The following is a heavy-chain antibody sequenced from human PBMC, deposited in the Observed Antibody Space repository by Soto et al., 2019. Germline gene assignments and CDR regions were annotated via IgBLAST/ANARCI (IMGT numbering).Heavy chain of an antibody. D-gene: IGHD2-21*02. V-gene: IGHV4-59*01. CDR3: ARDLWGYCGTDCYPLDV. CDR2: MYNTGST. J-gene: IGHJ6*02. CDR1: GGSINGYY. Sequence: SETLSLTCTVSGGSINGYYWSWIRQPPGKGLEWIGYMYNTGSTVYNPSFKSRVTISVDTSKNQFSLKLNSVTAADTAVYYCARDLWGYCGTDCYPLDVWGQGTTVTVSS.